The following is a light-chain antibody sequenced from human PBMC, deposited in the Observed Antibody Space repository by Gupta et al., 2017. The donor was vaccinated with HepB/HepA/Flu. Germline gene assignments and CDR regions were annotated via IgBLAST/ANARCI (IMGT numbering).Light chain of an antibody. CDR1: QGIGYF. CDR3: QKYKSDPFT. J-gene: IGKJ3*01. CDR2: GAS. Sequence: HMTQSPSSLSASVGDRVTITCRASQGIGYFLAWYQQKPGKVPKFLIYGASTLQSGVPSRFSGSGSGTDFTLTISSLQPEDVATYYCQKYKSDPFTFGHGTTVNIK. V-gene: IGKV1-27*01.